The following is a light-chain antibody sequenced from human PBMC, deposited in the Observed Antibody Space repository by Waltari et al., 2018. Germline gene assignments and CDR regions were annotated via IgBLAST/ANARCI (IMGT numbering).Light chain of an antibody. Sequence: QSALTQPASVSGSPGQSITISCSGTSSDGGAHHYVSWYQQHPGKAPKLMIYEVNERPSGVSNRFSGSKSGNTSALTISGLQAEDESDYYCTAFTRSSTWVFGGGTKLAVL. CDR2: EVN. J-gene: IGLJ3*02. CDR3: TAFTRSSTWV. CDR1: SSDGGAHHY. V-gene: IGLV2-14*01.